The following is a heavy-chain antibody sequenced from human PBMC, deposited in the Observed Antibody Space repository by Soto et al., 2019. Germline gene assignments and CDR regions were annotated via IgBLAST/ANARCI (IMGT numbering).Heavy chain of an antibody. CDR1: GGTFSSYA. Sequence: QVQLVQSGAEVKKPGSSVKVSCKASGGTFSSYAISWVRQAPGQGLEWMGGIIPIFGTANYAQKFQGRVTITADEYTSTAYMELSSLRSEDTAVYYCARVIVGATKVPYFGDWGQGTLVTVSS. CDR2: IIPIFGTA. CDR3: ARVIVGATKVPYFGD. V-gene: IGHV1-69*12. J-gene: IGHJ4*02. D-gene: IGHD1-26*01.